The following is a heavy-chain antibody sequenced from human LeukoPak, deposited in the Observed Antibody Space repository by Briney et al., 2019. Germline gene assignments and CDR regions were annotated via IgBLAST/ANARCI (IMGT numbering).Heavy chain of an antibody. CDR1: GYTFTSYY. V-gene: IGHV1-46*01. D-gene: IGHD2-15*01. CDR2: INPSGGST. CDR3: ARDIVVVAATSPFDY. Sequence: ASVKVSCKASGYTFTSYYMHWVRQAPGQGLEWMGIINPSGGSTSYAQKFQGRVTMTRDTSTSTVYMELSSLRSEDTAVYYCARDIVVVAATSPFDYWGQGTLVTVSS. J-gene: IGHJ4*02.